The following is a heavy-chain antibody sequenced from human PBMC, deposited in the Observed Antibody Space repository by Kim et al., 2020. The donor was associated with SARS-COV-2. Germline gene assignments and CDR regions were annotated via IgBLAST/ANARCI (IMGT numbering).Heavy chain of an antibody. J-gene: IGHJ4*02. V-gene: IGHV1-69*01. Sequence: NEAPKFQGRGTLTADESTSTAYMELSSLRSEDTAVYYCARGSGRIGGGSYWGQGTLVTVSS. CDR3: ARGSGRIGGGSY. D-gene: IGHD1-26*01.